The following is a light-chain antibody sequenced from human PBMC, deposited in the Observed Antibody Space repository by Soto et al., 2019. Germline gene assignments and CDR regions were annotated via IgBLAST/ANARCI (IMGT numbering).Light chain of an antibody. CDR3: QQYGGSQRT. CDR2: GAS. CDR1: ESVSSSY. J-gene: IGKJ1*01. V-gene: IGKV3-20*01. Sequence: EIVLTQSPGTLSLSPGESATLSCRASESVSSSYLAWYQQKLGQAPRLLIYGASTRATGIPDRFSGSGSGTDFSLTITRLEPEDSAVYYCQQYGGSQRTFGQGTKVEIK.